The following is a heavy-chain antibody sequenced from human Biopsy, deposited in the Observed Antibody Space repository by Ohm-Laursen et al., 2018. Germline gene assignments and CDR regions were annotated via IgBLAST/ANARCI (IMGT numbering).Heavy chain of an antibody. Sequence: SVTASRNASGRTFTNYAISWVRQAPGQGIEWMGGIIPIFGTANYAQKFQGRVTITADESTSTAYMELSSLRSDDTAVYYCATKLTGYFHHGGQGTLVIVSS. D-gene: IGHD3-9*01. CDR1: GRTFTNYA. CDR2: IIPIFGTA. CDR3: ATKLTGYFHH. V-gene: IGHV1-69*13. J-gene: IGHJ1*01.